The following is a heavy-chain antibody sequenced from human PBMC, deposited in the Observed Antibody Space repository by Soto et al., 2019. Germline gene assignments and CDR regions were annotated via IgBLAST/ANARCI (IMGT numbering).Heavy chain of an antibody. D-gene: IGHD2-2*02. CDR1: GFDFNKYA. CDR3: AKDSPSYTTSPFYFDS. V-gene: IGHV3-23*01. J-gene: IGHJ4*02. Sequence: GGSLRLSCAAFGFDFNKYAMTWVRQAPGKGLQWVSSITSNGDSTYYADSVKGRFTTSRDNSKNTLYLQMNSLRADDTAVFYCAKDSPSYTTSPFYFDSWGQGTLVTVSS. CDR2: ITSNGDST.